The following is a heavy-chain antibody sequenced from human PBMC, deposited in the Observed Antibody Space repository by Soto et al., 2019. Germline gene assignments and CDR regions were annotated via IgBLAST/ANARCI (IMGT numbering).Heavy chain of an antibody. CDR1: GSSLSTSGVG. CDR3: AHRKGKIQLWSDAFDI. D-gene: IGHD5-18*01. J-gene: IGHJ3*02. CDR2: IYWNDDK. Sequence: SGPTLVNPTQTLTLTCTFSGSSLSTSGVGVGWIRQPPGKALEWLALIYWNDDKRYSPSLKSMLTITKDTSKNQVVLTMTNMDPVDTATYYCAHRKGKIQLWSDAFDIWGQGTMVTVSS. V-gene: IGHV2-5*01.